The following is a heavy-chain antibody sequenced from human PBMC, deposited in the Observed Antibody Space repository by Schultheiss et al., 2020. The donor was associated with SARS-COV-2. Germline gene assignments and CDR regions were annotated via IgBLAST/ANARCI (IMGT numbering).Heavy chain of an antibody. Sequence: GESLKISCAASGFTFSSYWMSWVRQAPGKGLEWVANIKQDGSEKYYADSVKGRFTISRDNAKNSLYLQMNSLRAEDTAVYYCARVGTGIVATIFGAFDIWGQGTMVTVSS. D-gene: IGHD5-12*01. CDR2: IKQDGSEK. V-gene: IGHV3-7*01. CDR1: GFTFSSYW. J-gene: IGHJ3*02. CDR3: ARVGTGIVATIFGAFDI.